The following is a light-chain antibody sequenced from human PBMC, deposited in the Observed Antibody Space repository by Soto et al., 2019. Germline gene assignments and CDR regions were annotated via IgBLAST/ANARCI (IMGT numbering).Light chain of an antibody. Sequence: DIQMTKSTSTLSASVGDRVTITCRASQNISFWLAWYQQKSGKAPKVLMHRASNLENGVPSRFSGSGSGTEFTLTISNLQPDDFATYYCQQYESHSPWTFGQGTKVDIK. CDR3: QQYESHSPWT. CDR2: RAS. V-gene: IGKV1-5*03. J-gene: IGKJ1*01. CDR1: QNISFW.